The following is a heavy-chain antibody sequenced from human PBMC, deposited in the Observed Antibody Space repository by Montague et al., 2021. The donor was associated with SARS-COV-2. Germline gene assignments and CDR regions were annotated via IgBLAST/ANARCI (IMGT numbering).Heavy chain of an antibody. J-gene: IGHJ4*02. V-gene: IGHV4-39*01. Sequence: SETLSLTCIPSGGSISSSSYHWGWIRQPPGKGLGWIGTIYYRGSTYYXPSLKSRVTISVDTSKNQFSLKLSSVTAADTAVYYCARLRYYGGNSGFQGLVDYWGQGALVTVSS. CDR1: GGSISSSSYH. D-gene: IGHD4-23*01. CDR3: ARLRYYGGNSGFQGLVDY. CDR2: IYYRGST.